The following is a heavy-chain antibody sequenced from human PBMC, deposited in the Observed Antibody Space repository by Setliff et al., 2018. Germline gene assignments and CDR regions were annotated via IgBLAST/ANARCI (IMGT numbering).Heavy chain of an antibody. V-gene: IGHV1-18*01. J-gene: IGHJ4*02. CDR3: TTSRAPRVVLAADFDL. CDR1: GFNFITYG. D-gene: IGHD2-21*01. Sequence: GASVKVSCKTSGFNFITYGLSWVRQAPGQGLEWMGWISPYSGETNNAQKFQDRLSVTADTSSKTIYMELRSLTSDDTAVYFCTTSRAPRVVLAADFDLWGQGTLVTVSS. CDR2: ISPYSGET.